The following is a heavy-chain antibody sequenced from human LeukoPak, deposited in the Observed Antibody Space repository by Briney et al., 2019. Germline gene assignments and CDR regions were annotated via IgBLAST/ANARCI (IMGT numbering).Heavy chain of an antibody. CDR3: ARVGAAGTDY. Sequence: SETLSLTCTVSGGSINSGDYYWSWIRQPPGKGLEWIGYIYYSGSTNYNPSLKSRVTISVDTSKNQFSLKLSSVTAADTAVYYCARVGAAGTDYWGQGTLVTVSS. V-gene: IGHV4-61*08. J-gene: IGHJ4*02. CDR2: IYYSGST. D-gene: IGHD6-13*01. CDR1: GGSINSGDYY.